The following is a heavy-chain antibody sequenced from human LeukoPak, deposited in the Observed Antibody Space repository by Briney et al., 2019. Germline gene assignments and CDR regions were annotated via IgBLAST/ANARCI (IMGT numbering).Heavy chain of an antibody. CDR3: ARGFGAGTPPFYYYYYMDV. D-gene: IGHD1-1*01. CDR2: INHSGST. V-gene: IGHV4-34*01. Sequence: SETLSLTCAVNGGSFSGYYWSWIRQPPGKGLEWIGEINHSGSTNYNPSLKSRVTISVDTSKNQFSLKLSSVTAADTAVYYCARGFGAGTPPFYYYYYMDVWGKGTTVTVSS. CDR1: GGSFSGYY. J-gene: IGHJ6*03.